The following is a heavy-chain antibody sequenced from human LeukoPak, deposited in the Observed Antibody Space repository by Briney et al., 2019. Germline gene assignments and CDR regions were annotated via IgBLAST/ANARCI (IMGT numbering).Heavy chain of an antibody. V-gene: IGHV3-23*01. CDR3: AKVSESNYDILTGYYTPYYFDY. D-gene: IGHD3-9*01. CDR2: ISDSGGST. CDR1: GFTFSISA. J-gene: IGHJ4*02. Sequence: GGSLRLSCAASGFTFSISAMSWVRQAPGKGLEWVSGISDSGGSTFYADSVKGRFTISRDNSKNIPYLQMNSLRADDTAVYYCAKVSESNYDILTGYYTPYYFDYWGQGTLVTVSS.